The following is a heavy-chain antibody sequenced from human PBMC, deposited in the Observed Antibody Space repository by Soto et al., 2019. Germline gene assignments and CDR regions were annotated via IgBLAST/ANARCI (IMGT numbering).Heavy chain of an antibody. D-gene: IGHD3-3*01. CDR2: ISGSGGST. Sequence: GGSLRLSCAASGFTFSSYAMSWVRQAPGKGLEWVSAISGSGGSTYYADSVKGRFTISRDNSKNTLYLQMNSLRAEDTAVYYCAKDPYDFWSGYYNRAALNWFDPWGQGTLVTVSS. CDR3: AKDPYDFWSGYYNRAALNWFDP. J-gene: IGHJ5*02. V-gene: IGHV3-23*01. CDR1: GFTFSSYA.